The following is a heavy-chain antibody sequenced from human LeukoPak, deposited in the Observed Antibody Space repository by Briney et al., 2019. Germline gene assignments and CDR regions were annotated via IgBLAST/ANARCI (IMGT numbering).Heavy chain of an antibody. CDR2: INPNSGGT. Sequence: ASVKVSCKASGYTFTGYYMHWVRQAPGQGLEWMGWINPNSGGTNYAQKFQGWVTMTRDTSISTAYMEPNRLTFDDTAVYYCGRNRLGKAFDIWGQGTMVTISS. J-gene: IGHJ3*02. CDR1: GYTFTGYY. V-gene: IGHV1-2*04. D-gene: IGHD7-27*01. CDR3: GRNRLGKAFDI.